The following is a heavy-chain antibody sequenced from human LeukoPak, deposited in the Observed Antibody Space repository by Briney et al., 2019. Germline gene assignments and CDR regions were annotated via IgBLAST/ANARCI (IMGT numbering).Heavy chain of an antibody. V-gene: IGHV3-53*01. J-gene: IGHJ3*02. Sequence: PGGSLRLSCAASGFTVSSNYMSWVRQAPGKGLEWVSVIYSGGSTYYADSVKGRFTISRDNAKNSLYLQMNSLRAEDTAVYYCASNVFRAFDIWGQGTMVTVSS. CDR3: ASNVFRAFDI. D-gene: IGHD2-21*01. CDR2: IYSGGST. CDR1: GFTVSSNY.